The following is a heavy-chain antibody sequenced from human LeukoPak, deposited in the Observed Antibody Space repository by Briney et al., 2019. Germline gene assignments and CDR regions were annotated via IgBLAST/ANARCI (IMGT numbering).Heavy chain of an antibody. CDR2: IRYDGSDK. D-gene: IGHD6-19*01. Sequence: GGSLRLSCAASGFTFSSYAMSWVRQAPGKGLEWVAFIRYDGSDKYYADSVKDRFTISRDNFKNTLYLQMNSLRPEDTAVYYCSFPGGTGWSFEYWGQGTLVTVSS. V-gene: IGHV3-30*02. J-gene: IGHJ4*02. CDR3: SFPGGTGWSFEY. CDR1: GFTFSSYA.